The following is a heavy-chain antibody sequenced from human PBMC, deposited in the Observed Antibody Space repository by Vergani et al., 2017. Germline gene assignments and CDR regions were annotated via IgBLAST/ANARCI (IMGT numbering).Heavy chain of an antibody. V-gene: IGHV4-61*02. CDR1: GESIRSGSHY. D-gene: IGHD2-15*01. J-gene: IGHJ4*02. CDR2: SHNGGST. Sequence: QVKLQESGPGLLKPSQTLSLTCTVSGESIRSGSHYWSWIRQPAGKGPEWIGHSHNGGSTDLNPSFKSRVSISVDTSKSQFSLKLNSVTVADTAVYYCARSRPYCTSGSCPAIWGQGTLVTVSS. CDR3: ARSRPYCTSGSCPAI.